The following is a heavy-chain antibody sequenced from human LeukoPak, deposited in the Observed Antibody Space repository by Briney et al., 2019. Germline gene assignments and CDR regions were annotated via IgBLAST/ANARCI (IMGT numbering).Heavy chain of an antibody. CDR3: AKDRGYCSGGSCLYFDY. CDR1: GFAFSSYG. CDR2: ISYDGSNT. D-gene: IGHD2-15*01. Sequence: GRSLRLSCAASGFAFSSYGMHWVRQAPGKGLEWVAVISYDGSNTYCADSVKGRFTISRDTSKNTLYLQMNSLRAEDTAVYYCAKDRGYCSGGSCLYFDYWGQGTLVTVSS. V-gene: IGHV3-30*18. J-gene: IGHJ4*02.